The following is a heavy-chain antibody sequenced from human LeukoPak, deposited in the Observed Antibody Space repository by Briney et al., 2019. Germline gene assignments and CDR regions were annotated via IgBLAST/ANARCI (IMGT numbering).Heavy chain of an antibody. CDR2: IKSKTDGGTT. D-gene: IGHD1-1*01. Sequence: GGSLRLSCAASGFTFSNAWMSWVRQAPGKGLEWVGRIKSKTDGGTTDYAAPVKGRFTISRDDSNNTLYLQMNSLKTEDTAVYYCTTDGAYNWNGVAWFDPWGQGTLVTVSS. CDR1: GFTFSNAW. CDR3: TTDGAYNWNGVAWFDP. V-gene: IGHV3-15*01. J-gene: IGHJ5*02.